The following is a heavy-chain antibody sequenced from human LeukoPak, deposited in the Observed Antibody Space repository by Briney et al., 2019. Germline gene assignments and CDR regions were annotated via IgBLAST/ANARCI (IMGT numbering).Heavy chain of an antibody. CDR1: GYTFINYG. Sequence: SVKVSCKASGYTFINYGITWVRQAPGQGLEWMGGIIPIFDTGNYAQKFQGRLTITADESTSTAYMELSSLRSEDTAVYYCARAIQSSHYYDSSGYYSEFDYWGQGTLVTVSS. D-gene: IGHD3-22*01. J-gene: IGHJ4*02. V-gene: IGHV1-69*13. CDR2: IIPIFDTG. CDR3: ARAIQSSHYYDSSGYYSEFDY.